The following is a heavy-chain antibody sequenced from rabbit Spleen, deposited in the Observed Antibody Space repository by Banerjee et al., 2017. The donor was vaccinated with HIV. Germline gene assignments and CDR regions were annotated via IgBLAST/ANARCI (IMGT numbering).Heavy chain of an antibody. Sequence: QSLEESGGDLVKPGASLTLTCIASGVSFSGNSYMCWVRQAPGKGLEWIACIDTGSSGFTYSATWAKGRFTCSKTSSTTVTLQMTSLTVADTATYFCARDTGANSGYHAGFSLWGPGTLVTVS. D-gene: IGHD1-1*01. V-gene: IGHV1S40*01. CDR1: GVSFSGNSY. CDR3: ARDTGANSGYHAGFSL. J-gene: IGHJ4*01. CDR2: IDTGSSGFT.